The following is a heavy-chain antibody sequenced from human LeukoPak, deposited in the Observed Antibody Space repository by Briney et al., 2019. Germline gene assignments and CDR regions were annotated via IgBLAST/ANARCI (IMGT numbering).Heavy chain of an antibody. CDR3: ARAGVNIGGIIVNSLDS. J-gene: IGHJ4*02. CDR1: GYTFTNFG. CDR2: ISGHNGNT. V-gene: IGHV1-18*01. D-gene: IGHD3-16*02. Sequence: ASVKVSCKTSGYTFTNFGISWVRQAPGQGPEWMGWISGHNGNTKYARNLQDRVKMTIDTSTTTAYMELRSLTSEDTAVYYCARAGVNIGGIIVNSLDSWGQGTLVTVSS.